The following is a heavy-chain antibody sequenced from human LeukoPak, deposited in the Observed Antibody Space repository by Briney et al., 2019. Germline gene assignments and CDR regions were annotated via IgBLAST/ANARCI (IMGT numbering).Heavy chain of an antibody. J-gene: IGHJ4*02. D-gene: IGHD6-6*01. CDR1: GGSISSYY. V-gene: IGHV4-4*09. CDR3: ARQIAARVFDY. CDR2: IYTSGST. Sequence: SETLSLTCTVSGGSISSYYWSWIRQPPGKGLEWIGYIYTSGSTNYNPSLKSRVTISVDTSKNQFSQKLSSVTAADTAVYYCARQIAARVFDYWGQGTLVTVSS.